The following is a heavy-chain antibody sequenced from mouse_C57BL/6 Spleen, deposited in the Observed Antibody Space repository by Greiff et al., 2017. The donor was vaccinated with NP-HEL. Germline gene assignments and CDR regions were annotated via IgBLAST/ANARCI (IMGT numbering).Heavy chain of an antibody. V-gene: IGHV6-3*01. J-gene: IGHJ1*03. Sequence: EVQLVESGGGLVQPGGSMKLSCVASGFTFSNYWMNWVRQSPEKGLEWVAQIRLKSDNYATHYAESVKGRFTISRDDSKSSVYLQMNNLRAEDTGIYYCTITTVVAPWYFDVWGTGTTVTVSS. D-gene: IGHD1-1*01. CDR2: IRLKSDNYAT. CDR1: GFTFSNYW. CDR3: TITTVVAPWYFDV.